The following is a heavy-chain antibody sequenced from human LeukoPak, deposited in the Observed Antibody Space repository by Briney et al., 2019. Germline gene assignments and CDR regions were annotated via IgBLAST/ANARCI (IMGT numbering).Heavy chain of an antibody. Sequence: GGSLRLSCAASRFTFSYYAMSWVRQAPGKGLEWVSYISSSGSTIYYADSVKGRFTISRDNAKNSLYLQMNSLRAEDTAVYYCAELGITMIGGVWGKGTTVAISS. D-gene: IGHD3-10*02. CDR3: AELGITMIGGV. CDR1: RFTFSYYA. CDR2: ISSSGSTI. J-gene: IGHJ6*04. V-gene: IGHV3-48*03.